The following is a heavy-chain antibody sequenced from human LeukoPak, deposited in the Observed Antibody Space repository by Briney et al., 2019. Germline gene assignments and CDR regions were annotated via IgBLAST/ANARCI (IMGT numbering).Heavy chain of an antibody. V-gene: IGHV3-74*01. Sequence: GGSLRLSCTTSGFTLSTYWMHWVRRAPGKGLVWISRINSDGSSISYADPVKGRFTISRDNAENTLYLQMNSLRAEDTAVYYCVRASRTPYYSDSGLWFYFDNWGQGTLVTVSS. D-gene: IGHD3-10*01. CDR1: GFTLSTYW. J-gene: IGHJ4*02. CDR2: INSDGSSI. CDR3: VRASRTPYYSDSGLWFYFDN.